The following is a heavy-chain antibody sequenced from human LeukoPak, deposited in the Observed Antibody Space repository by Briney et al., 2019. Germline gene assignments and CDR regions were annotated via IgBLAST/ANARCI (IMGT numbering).Heavy chain of an antibody. Sequence: SETLSLTCTVSGGSISSYYWSWIRQPAGKRLEWIGRIYTSGSTNYNPSLKSRVTMSVDTSKNQFSLKLSSVTAADTAVYYCARDWYYYDSSGYYFGWFDPWGQGTLVTVSS. V-gene: IGHV4-4*07. CDR1: GGSISSYY. D-gene: IGHD3-22*01. J-gene: IGHJ5*02. CDR3: ARDWYYYDSSGYYFGWFDP. CDR2: IYTSGST.